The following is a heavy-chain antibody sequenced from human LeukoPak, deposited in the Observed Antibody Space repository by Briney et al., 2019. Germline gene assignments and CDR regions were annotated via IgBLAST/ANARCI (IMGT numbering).Heavy chain of an antibody. J-gene: IGHJ3*02. V-gene: IGHV1-2*02. CDR3: ARDPIEGTTGTVDAFDI. D-gene: IGHD1-1*01. CDR2: INPNSGGT. CDR1: GYTFTGYY. Sequence: ASVKVSCKAYGYTFTGYYMHWVRQAPGQGLEWMGWINPNSGGTNYAQKFQGRVTMTRDTSISTAYMELSRLRSDDTAVYYRARDPIEGTTGTVDAFDIWGQGTMVTVSS.